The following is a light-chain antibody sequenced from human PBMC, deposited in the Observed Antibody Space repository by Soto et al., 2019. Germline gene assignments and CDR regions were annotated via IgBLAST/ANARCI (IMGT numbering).Light chain of an antibody. J-gene: IGKJ5*01. CDR1: QSVSSSY. V-gene: IGKV3-20*01. CDR3: QQWNT. CDR2: GAS. Sequence: EIVLTQSPATLSLSPGERATLSCRASQSVSSSYLAWYQQKPGQAPRLLIYGASSRATGIPDRFSGSGSGTDFTLTISRLEPEDFAVYYCQQWNTFGQGTRLEIK.